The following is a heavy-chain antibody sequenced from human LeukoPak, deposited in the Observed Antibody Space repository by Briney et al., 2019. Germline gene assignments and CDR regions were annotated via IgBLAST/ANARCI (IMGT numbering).Heavy chain of an antibody. CDR2: IYHSGNT. Sequence: SETLSLTCAVSGYSISSGYYWGWIRQPPGKGLDWIGIIYHSGNTHYNPSLKSRVTISVDTSNNQFSLKLSSVTATDTAVYYCARRIAISGPNDWFDPWGQGTLVTVSS. V-gene: IGHV4-38-2*01. CDR3: ARRIAISGPNDWFDP. D-gene: IGHD3-3*01. CDR1: GYSISSGYY. J-gene: IGHJ5*02.